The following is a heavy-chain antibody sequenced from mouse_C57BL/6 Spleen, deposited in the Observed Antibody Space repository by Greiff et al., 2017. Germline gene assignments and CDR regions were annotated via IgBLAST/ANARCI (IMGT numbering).Heavy chain of an antibody. Sequence: VQLQQPGAELVRPGSSVKLSCKASGYTFTSYWMDWVKQRPGQGLEWIGNIYPSDSETHYNQKFKDKATLTVDKSSSTAYMQLSSQTSEDSAVYYCARQGASLLGAMDYWGQGTSVTVSS. V-gene: IGHV1-61*01. J-gene: IGHJ4*01. CDR3: ARQGASLLGAMDY. D-gene: IGHD2-1*01. CDR2: IYPSDSET. CDR1: GYTFTSYW.